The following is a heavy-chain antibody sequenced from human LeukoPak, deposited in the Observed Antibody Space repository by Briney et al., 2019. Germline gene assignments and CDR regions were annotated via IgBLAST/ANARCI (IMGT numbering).Heavy chain of an antibody. Sequence: PGGSLRLSCAASGFTFNTYAMAWVRQAPGKGLEWVSSISTSSSYIYYADSVKGRFTISRNNPKNSLYLQMNSLRAEDTAVYYCARNRGDPSYFDYWGQGTLVTVSS. CDR2: ISTSSSYI. D-gene: IGHD4-17*01. CDR1: GFTFNTYA. V-gene: IGHV3-21*01. J-gene: IGHJ4*02. CDR3: ARNRGDPSYFDY.